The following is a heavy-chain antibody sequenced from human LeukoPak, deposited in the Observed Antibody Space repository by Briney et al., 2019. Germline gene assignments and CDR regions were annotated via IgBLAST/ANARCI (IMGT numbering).Heavy chain of an antibody. CDR3: ARDGVDCGGDCCSDF. CDR1: GFTFSSYS. Sequence: GGSLRLSCAASGFTFSSYSMKWVRQAPGKGLEWVSSISSSRSYIYYADSVKGRFTISRDNAKNSLYLQMNSLRAEDTAVYYCARDGVDCGGDCCSDFWGQGTLVTVSS. D-gene: IGHD2-21*02. V-gene: IGHV3-21*01. J-gene: IGHJ4*02. CDR2: ISSSRSYI.